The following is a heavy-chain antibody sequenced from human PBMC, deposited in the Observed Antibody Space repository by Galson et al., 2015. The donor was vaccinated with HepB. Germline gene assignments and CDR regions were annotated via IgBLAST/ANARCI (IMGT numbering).Heavy chain of an antibody. Sequence: SLRLSCAASGFTFSSYGMHWVRQAPGKGLEWVSYISSSSSTIYYADSVKGRFTISRDNAKNSLYLQKNSLRDEDTAVYYCARVGWGSGWYPAFFDYWGQGTLVTVSS. CDR2: ISSSSSTI. CDR1: GFTFSSYG. J-gene: IGHJ4*02. D-gene: IGHD6-19*01. V-gene: IGHV3-48*02. CDR3: ARVGWGSGWYPAFFDY.